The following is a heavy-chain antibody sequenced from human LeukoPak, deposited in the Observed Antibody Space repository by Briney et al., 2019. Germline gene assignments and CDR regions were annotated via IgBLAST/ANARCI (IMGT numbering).Heavy chain of an antibody. D-gene: IGHD6-13*01. Sequence: ASVKVSCKASGYTFPSYYMHWVRQAPGQGLEWMGWISAYNGNTNYAQKLQGRVTMTTDTSTSTAYMELRSLRSDDTAVYYCARSDPYSNNWYFWFDPWGQGTLVTVSS. CDR1: GYTFPSYY. CDR3: ARSDPYSNNWYFWFDP. V-gene: IGHV1-18*04. J-gene: IGHJ5*02. CDR2: ISAYNGNT.